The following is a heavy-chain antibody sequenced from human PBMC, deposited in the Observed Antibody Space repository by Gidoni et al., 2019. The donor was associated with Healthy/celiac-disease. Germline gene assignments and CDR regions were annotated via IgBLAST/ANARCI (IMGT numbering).Heavy chain of an antibody. Sequence: QVQLVESGGAVVQPGRSLRLSCAASGFTFSSYGIHWVRQAPVKGLEWVAVIWYDGSNKYYADAVKGRFTISRDNSKNTLYLQMNSLRAEDTAVYYCARELSSSSWGRYYYYGMDVWGQGTTVTVSS. V-gene: IGHV3-33*01. D-gene: IGHD6-13*01. CDR1: GFTFSSYG. CDR2: IWYDGSNK. CDR3: ARELSSSSWGRYYYYGMDV. J-gene: IGHJ6*02.